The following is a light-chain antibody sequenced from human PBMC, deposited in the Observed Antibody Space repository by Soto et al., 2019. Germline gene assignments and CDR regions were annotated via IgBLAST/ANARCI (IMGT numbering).Light chain of an antibody. CDR2: DVT. Sequence: QSVLTQPPSASGSPGQSVTISCTGTSSDVGGYNYVSWHQQHPGKAPKLIIYDVTKRPSGVSDRFSGSKSGYTASLTVSGLQAEDEADYYCSSFAGGNIYVFGTGTKVTVL. V-gene: IGLV2-8*01. CDR1: SSDVGGYNY. J-gene: IGLJ1*01. CDR3: SSFAGGNIYV.